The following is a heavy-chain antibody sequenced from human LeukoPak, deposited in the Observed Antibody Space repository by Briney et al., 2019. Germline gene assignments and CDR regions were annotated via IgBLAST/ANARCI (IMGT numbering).Heavy chain of an antibody. D-gene: IGHD3-9*01. CDR1: GFTFSSYA. CDR2: IGGSGGST. CDR3: AKGRYFDWLLGSDDAFDI. V-gene: IGHV3-23*01. J-gene: IGHJ3*02. Sequence: GGSLRLSCAASGFTFSSYAMSWVRQAPGKGLEWVSAIGGSGGSTYYADSVKGRFTISRDNSKNTLYLQMNSLRAEDTAVYYCAKGRYFDWLLGSDDAFDIWGQGTMVTVSS.